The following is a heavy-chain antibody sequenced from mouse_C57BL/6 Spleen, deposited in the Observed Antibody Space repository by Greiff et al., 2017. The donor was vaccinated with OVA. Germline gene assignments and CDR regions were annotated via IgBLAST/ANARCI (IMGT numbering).Heavy chain of an antibody. CDR3: AITYYSNSLFAY. CDR1: GFSLTSYA. Sequence: LQESGPGLVAPSQSLSITCTVSGFSLTSYAISWVRQPPGKGLEWLGVIWTGGGTNYNSALKSRLSISKDNSKSHVFLKMNSLQTDDTARYYCAITYYSNSLFAYWGQGTLVTVSA. V-gene: IGHV2-9-1*01. CDR2: IWTGGGT. J-gene: IGHJ3*01. D-gene: IGHD2-5*01.